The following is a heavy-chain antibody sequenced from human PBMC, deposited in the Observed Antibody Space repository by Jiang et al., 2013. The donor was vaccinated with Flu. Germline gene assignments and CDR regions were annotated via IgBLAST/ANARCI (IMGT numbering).Heavy chain of an antibody. J-gene: IGHJ6*02. CDR3: ARDVVDRGDDSSGYLYYGMDV. D-gene: IGHD3-22*01. Sequence: LLKPSETLSLTCTVSGGSISSSSYYWGWIRQPPGKGLEWIGSIYYSGSTYYNPSLKSRVTISVDTSKNQFSLKLSSVTAADTAVYYCARDVVDRGDDSSGYLYYGMDVWGQGTTVTVSS. CDR1: GGSISSSSYY. CDR2: IYYSGST. V-gene: IGHV4-39*02.